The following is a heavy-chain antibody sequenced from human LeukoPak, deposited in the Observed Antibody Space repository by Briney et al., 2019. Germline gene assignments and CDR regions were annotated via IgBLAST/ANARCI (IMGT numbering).Heavy chain of an antibody. D-gene: IGHD3-22*01. CDR1: GYTFTDYY. CDR2: VDPEDGET. V-gene: IGHV1-69-2*01. CDR3: ATYPIRITMIVADY. Sequence: ASVKVSCKVSGYTFTDYYMHWVQQAPGKGLEWMGLVDPEDGETIYAEKCQGRVTITADTSTDTAYMELSSLRSEDTAVYYCATYPIRITMIVADYWGQGTLVTVSS. J-gene: IGHJ4*02.